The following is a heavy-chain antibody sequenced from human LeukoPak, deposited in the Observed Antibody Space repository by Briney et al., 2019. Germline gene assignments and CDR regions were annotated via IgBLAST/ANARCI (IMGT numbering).Heavy chain of an antibody. CDR2: IYYTGNT. CDR3: TREFTSTSGD. V-gene: IGHV4-39*02. Sequence: PSETLSLTCTVSGGSISSSSYYWGWIRQPPGKGLEWIASIYYTGNTYYNPSLKSRLSISIDASKNYFSLKLSSVTAADTAVYFCTREFTSTSGDWGQGTLVTVSS. CDR1: GGSISSSSYY. D-gene: IGHD1-1*01. J-gene: IGHJ4*02.